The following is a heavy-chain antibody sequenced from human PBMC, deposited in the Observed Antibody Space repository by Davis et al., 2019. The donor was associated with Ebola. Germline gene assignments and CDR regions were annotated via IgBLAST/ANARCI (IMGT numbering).Heavy chain of an antibody. CDR1: GGSISSYY. D-gene: IGHD3-22*01. CDR3: ARHMYYYDSSGYGRGNFDY. CDR2: IYYSGST. Sequence: SETLSLTCTASGGSISSYYWSWIRQPPGKGLEWIGYIYYSGSTNYNPSLKSRVTISVDTSKNQFSLKLSSVTAADTAVYYCARHMYYYDSSGYGRGNFDYWGQGTLVTVSS. V-gene: IGHV4-59*01. J-gene: IGHJ4*02.